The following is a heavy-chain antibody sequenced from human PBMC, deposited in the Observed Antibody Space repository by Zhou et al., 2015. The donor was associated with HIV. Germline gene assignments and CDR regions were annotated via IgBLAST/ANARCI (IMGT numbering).Heavy chain of an antibody. D-gene: IGHD6-19*01. CDR2: INAGKGNT. CDR1: GGTFSSYA. J-gene: IGHJ6*02. V-gene: IGHV1-3*01. Sequence: QVQLVQSGAEVKKPGSSVKVSCKASGGTFSSYAMHWVRQAPGQRLEWMGWINAGKGNTKYSQKFQGRLTITSDTSATTAYMELSSLRSADTAVYYCARDRIGSGWFDYYYYGMDVVGPRDHGHRLL. CDR3: ARDRIGSGWFDYYYYGMDV.